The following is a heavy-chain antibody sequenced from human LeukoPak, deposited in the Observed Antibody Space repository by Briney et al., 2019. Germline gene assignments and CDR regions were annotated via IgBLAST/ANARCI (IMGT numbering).Heavy chain of an antibody. J-gene: IGHJ4*02. V-gene: IGHV4-4*07. D-gene: IGHD3-10*01. CDR1: GSSISGYY. Sequence: SETLSLTCTVSGSSISGYYWTWIRQPAGKGLEWIGHMYASGNTNYNPSLNSRVTMSVDTSKNQFSLNLRSVTAADTAVYYCARSPIRGFGEIRDWGQGTLVTVSS. CDR2: MYASGNT. CDR3: ARSPIRGFGEIRD.